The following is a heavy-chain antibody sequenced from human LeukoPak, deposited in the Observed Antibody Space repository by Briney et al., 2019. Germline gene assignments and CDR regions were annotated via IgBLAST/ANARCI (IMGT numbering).Heavy chain of an antibody. CDR3: VRYVEMATTTGLDY. D-gene: IGHD5-24*01. CDR1: GFTFSRYG. J-gene: IGHJ4*02. V-gene: IGHV3-33*01. CDR2: IWNDGNNK. Sequence: GGSLRLSCAASGFTFSRYGMHWVRQAPGKGLEWVAVIWNDGNNKYYADSVKGRFTISRDNSKNTLYLQMNSLRAEDTAIYYCVRYVEMATTTGLDYWGQGTLVTVSS.